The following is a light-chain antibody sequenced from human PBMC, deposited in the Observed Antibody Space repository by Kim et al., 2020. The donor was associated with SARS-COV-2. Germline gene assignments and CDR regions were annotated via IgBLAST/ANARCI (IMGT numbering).Light chain of an antibody. J-gene: IGKJ2*01. V-gene: IGKV1-33*01. CDR1: QDISNY. CDR3: QQYDNLPYT. CDR2: DAS. Sequence: YASVGDRVTITGQASQDISNYLNWYQQKPGKATKLLNYDASNLETGVPSRFSGSGSGTDFTFTISSLQPEDIATYYCQQYDNLPYTFGQGTKLEI.